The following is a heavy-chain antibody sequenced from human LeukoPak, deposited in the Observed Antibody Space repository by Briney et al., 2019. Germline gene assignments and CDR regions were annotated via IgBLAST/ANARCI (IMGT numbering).Heavy chain of an antibody. Sequence: GGSLRLSCPASGFTYSHYGMHWVRQAPGKGLEWVAVIWSDGTEKYYGDAVKGRFTISRDNSRNTLYLQMNSLRGEDTAVYYCAKDAQRGFDYSNSLEYWGQGTLVTVSS. CDR2: IWSDGTEK. D-gene: IGHD4-11*01. CDR3: AKDAQRGFDYSNSLEY. J-gene: IGHJ4*02. V-gene: IGHV3-33*06. CDR1: GFTYSHYG.